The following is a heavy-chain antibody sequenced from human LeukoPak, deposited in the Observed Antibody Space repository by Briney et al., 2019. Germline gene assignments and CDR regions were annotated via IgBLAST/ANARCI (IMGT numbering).Heavy chain of an antibody. V-gene: IGHV3-74*01. CDR3: ARDRSSGYYQWFDY. D-gene: IGHD3-22*01. CDR1: GFTLSTYW. J-gene: IGHJ4*02. Sequence: GGSLRLSCVASGFTLSTYWMHWVRQAPGKGLVWVSRINSDGSATSYADSVMVRFTISRDSAKNTLYLQMNSLRAEDTAVYYCARDRSSGYYQWFDYWGQGTLVTVSS. CDR2: INSDGSAT.